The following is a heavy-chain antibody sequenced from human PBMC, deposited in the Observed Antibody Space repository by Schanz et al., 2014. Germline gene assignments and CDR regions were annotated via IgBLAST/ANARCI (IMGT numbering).Heavy chain of an antibody. CDR3: ARGGSGSHYRLDY. D-gene: IGHD1-26*01. CDR1: GFIFSSYS. CDR2: ISGSSRTI. Sequence: GQLVESGGGVVQPGKSLRLSCATSGFIFSSYSMNWVRQAPGKGLEWVSYISGSSRTIYYAVSMKGRFTVSRDNAENALYLQMNSLRAEDTGLYFCARGGSGSHYRLDYWGQGTLVTVSS. J-gene: IGHJ4*02. V-gene: IGHV3-48*01.